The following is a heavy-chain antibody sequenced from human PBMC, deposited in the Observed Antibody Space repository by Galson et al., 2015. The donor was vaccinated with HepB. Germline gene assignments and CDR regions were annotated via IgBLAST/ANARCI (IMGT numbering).Heavy chain of an antibody. CDR3: ARETRPEENFWSGLPLVLDYYMDV. CDR1: GYTFTVHY. D-gene: IGHD3-3*01. Sequence: SVKVSCKASGYTFTVHYMHWVRQAPGQGLEWMGWINPNSGGTNYAQKFQARVTMARDTSIGTAYMELSSLRSDDTAVYYCARETRPEENFWSGLPLVLDYYMDVWGKGTTVTVSS. CDR2: INPNSGGT. J-gene: IGHJ6*03. V-gene: IGHV1-2*02.